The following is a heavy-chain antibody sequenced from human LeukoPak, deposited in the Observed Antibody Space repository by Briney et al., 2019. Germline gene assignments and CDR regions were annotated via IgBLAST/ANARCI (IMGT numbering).Heavy chain of an antibody. V-gene: IGHV3-74*01. CDR3: ARDRVVAAAGTVY. Sequence: PGGSLRLSCAASGFTFSSYCMHWVRQAPGKGLVWVSRIKSDGSRTDYADSVKGRFTISRDNAKNTLYLQMNSLRAEDTAVYYCARDRVVAAAGTVYWGQGTLVTVSS. CDR1: GFTFSSYC. CDR2: IKSDGSRT. J-gene: IGHJ4*02. D-gene: IGHD6-13*01.